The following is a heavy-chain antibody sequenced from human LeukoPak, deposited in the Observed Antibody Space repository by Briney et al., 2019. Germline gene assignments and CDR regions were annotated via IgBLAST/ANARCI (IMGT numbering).Heavy chain of an antibody. CDR1: GYLFTGFY. V-gene: IGHV1-2*02. CDR2: INPNSGDT. Sequence: ASVKVSCKTSGYLFTGFYIHWVRQVPGQGLEWMGWINPNSGDTKSAPKFQGRVAMTRVTSINTAYMEMSGLTPVDTAIYYCAKRGGALSHWGQGTPVTVTS. D-gene: IGHD2-21*01. CDR3: AKRGGALSH. J-gene: IGHJ4*02.